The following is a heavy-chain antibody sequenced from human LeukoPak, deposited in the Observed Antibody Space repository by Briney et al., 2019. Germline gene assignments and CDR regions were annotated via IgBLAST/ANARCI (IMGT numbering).Heavy chain of an antibody. CDR1: GFNFRMYA. CDR3: AKDSTHGDGQWDIAY. CDR2: IFGGGSST. V-gene: IGHV3-23*01. Sequence: GGSLRLSCAASGFNFRMYAMSWVRLAPGKGLEWVSGIFGGGSSTYYADSVKGRITISKDYSKNTLYLQMNSLSAEDTAMYYCAKDSTHGDGQWDIAYWGQGTLVTVSS. J-gene: IGHJ4*02. D-gene: IGHD1-26*01.